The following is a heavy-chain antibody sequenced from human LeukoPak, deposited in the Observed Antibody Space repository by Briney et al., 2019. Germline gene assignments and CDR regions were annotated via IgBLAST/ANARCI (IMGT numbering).Heavy chain of an antibody. CDR3: EIFHRHYFPTGQQFPVNYGGFDI. V-gene: IGHV4-61*01. J-gene: IGHJ3*02. CDR1: ADSVSSDRYY. D-gene: IGHD3/OR15-3a*01. CDR2: NGGT. Sequence: AQTLSLTCSVSADSVSSDRYYWSWLRQPPGKGLEWIGLNGGTKYNPSLKSRVTILGDTSKGQFSLTLSSVTAADTAVYYCEIFHRHYFPTGQQFPVNYGGFDIWGQGTMVTVSS.